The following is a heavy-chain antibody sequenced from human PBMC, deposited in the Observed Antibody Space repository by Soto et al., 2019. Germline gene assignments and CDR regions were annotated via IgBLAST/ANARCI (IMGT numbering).Heavy chain of an antibody. CDR2: INHSGST. CDR1: GGSFSGYY. CDR3: ARGSSQDRVIRTFDY. V-gene: IGHV4-34*01. Sequence: PSETLSLTCAVYGGSFSGYYWSWIRQPPGKGLEWIGEINHSGSTNYNPSLKSRVTISVDTSKNQFSLKLSSVTAADTAVYYCARGSSQDRVIRTFDYWGQGTLVTVSS. J-gene: IGHJ4*02. D-gene: IGHD6-6*01.